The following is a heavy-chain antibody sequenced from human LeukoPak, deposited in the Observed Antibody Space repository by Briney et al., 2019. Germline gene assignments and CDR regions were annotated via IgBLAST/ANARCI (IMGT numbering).Heavy chain of an antibody. CDR1: GGSISSYY. CDR3: ARGRDILTHYYYGMDV. D-gene: IGHD3-9*01. J-gene: IGHJ6*02. Sequence: PSETLSLTCTVSGGSISSYYWSWIRQPPGKGLEWIGYIYYSGSTNYNPSLKSRVTISVDTSKNQFSLKLSSVTAADTAVYYCARGRDILTHYYYGMDVWGQGTTVTVSS. CDR2: IYYSGST. V-gene: IGHV4-59*12.